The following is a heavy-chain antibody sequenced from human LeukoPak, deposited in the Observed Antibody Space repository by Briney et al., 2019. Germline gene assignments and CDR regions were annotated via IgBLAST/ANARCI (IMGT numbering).Heavy chain of an antibody. Sequence: SVKASCKASGGTFSSYAISWVRQAPGQGLEWMGGIIPIFGTANYAQKFQGRVTITADESTSTAYMELSSLRSEDTAVYYCARARLADCSSTSCYAWYSGYDRIDAFDIWGQGTMVTVSS. CDR3: ARARLADCSSTSCYAWYSGYDRIDAFDI. J-gene: IGHJ3*02. D-gene: IGHD2-2*01. V-gene: IGHV1-69*13. CDR1: GGTFSSYA. CDR2: IIPIFGTA.